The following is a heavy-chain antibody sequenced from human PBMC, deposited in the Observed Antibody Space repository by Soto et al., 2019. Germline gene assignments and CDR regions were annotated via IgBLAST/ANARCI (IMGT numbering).Heavy chain of an antibody. Sequence: QVQLQESGPGLVKPSQTLSLTCTVSGGSISSGGYYWSWIRQHPGKGLEWIGYIYYSGSTYYNPSLKSRVTMLVDTSKNQCSLKLSSVTAADTAVYYCAREARYSNRFDPWGQGTLVTVSS. J-gene: IGHJ5*02. CDR2: IYYSGST. CDR1: GGSISSGGYY. D-gene: IGHD4-4*01. V-gene: IGHV4-31*03. CDR3: AREARYSNRFDP.